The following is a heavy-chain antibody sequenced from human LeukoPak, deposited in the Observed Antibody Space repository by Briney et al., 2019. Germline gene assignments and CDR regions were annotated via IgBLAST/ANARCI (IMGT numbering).Heavy chain of an antibody. D-gene: IGHD3-10*01. Sequence: GGSLRLSCAASGFTFSSYGMSWVRQAPGKGLEWVSYISSSGSTIYYADSVKGRFTISRDNAKNSLYLQMNSLRAEDTAVYYCARDWDSGSGYLDYWGQGTLVTVSS. CDR1: GFTFSSYG. V-gene: IGHV3-48*04. J-gene: IGHJ4*02. CDR2: ISSSGSTI. CDR3: ARDWDSGSGYLDY.